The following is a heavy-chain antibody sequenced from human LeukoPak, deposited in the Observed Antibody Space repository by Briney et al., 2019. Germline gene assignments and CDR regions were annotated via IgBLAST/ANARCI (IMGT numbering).Heavy chain of an antibody. D-gene: IGHD3-22*01. Sequence: GASVKVSCKASGYTCTRYGISWVRQAPGQGLEWMGWISAYNGNTNYAQKFQGRVTMTTDTSTSTAYMELRSLRSDDKAVYYCARCTYYDDSIGYYMYPPFDYWGQGTLVTVSS. CDR2: ISAYNGNT. CDR3: ARCTYYDDSIGYYMYPPFDY. V-gene: IGHV1-18*01. J-gene: IGHJ4*02. CDR1: GYTCTRYG.